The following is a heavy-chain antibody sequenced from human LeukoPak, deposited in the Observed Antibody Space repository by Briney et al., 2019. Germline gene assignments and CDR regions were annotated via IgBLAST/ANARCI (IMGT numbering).Heavy chain of an antibody. CDR2: INHSGST. CDR1: GGSFSGYY. D-gene: IGHD1-26*01. Sequence: SETLSLTCAVYGGSFSGYYWSWIRQPPGKGLEWIGEINHSGSTNYNPSLKSRVTISVDTSKNQFSLKLSSVTAADTAVYYCARGVEWELLREDWFDPWGQGTLVTVSS. J-gene: IGHJ5*02. V-gene: IGHV4-34*01. CDR3: ARGVEWELLREDWFDP.